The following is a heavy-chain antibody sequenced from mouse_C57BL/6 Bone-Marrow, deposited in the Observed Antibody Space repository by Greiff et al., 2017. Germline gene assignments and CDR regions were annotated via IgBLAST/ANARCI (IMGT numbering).Heavy chain of an antibody. CDR1: GYTFTSYW. CDR3: ARGRIYYGNYDAMDY. V-gene: IGHV1-69*01. Sequence: QVQLQQPGAELVMPGASVKLSCKASGYTFTSYWMHWVKQRPGQGLEWIGEIDPSDSYTNYNQKFKGKSTLTVDKSSSTAYMQLSSLTSEDSAVYYCARGRIYYGNYDAMDYWGQGTSVTVSS. D-gene: IGHD2-1*01. CDR2: IDPSDSYT. J-gene: IGHJ4*01.